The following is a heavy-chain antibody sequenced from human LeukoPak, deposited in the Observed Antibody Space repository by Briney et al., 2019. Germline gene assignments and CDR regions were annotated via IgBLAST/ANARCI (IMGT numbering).Heavy chain of an antibody. Sequence: GGSLRLSCTASGFTFSSYGMNWVRQAPGKGLEWVSYIGSSSSTIYYADSVKGRFTIPRDNAKNSLYLQMNSLRAEDTAVYYCARHYYGSGSYYFDYWGQGTLVTVSS. CDR3: ARHYYGSGSYYFDY. D-gene: IGHD3-10*01. J-gene: IGHJ4*02. CDR2: IGSSSSTI. V-gene: IGHV3-48*04. CDR1: GFTFSSYG.